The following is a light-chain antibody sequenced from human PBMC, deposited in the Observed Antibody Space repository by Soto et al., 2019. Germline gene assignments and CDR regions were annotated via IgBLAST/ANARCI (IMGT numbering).Light chain of an antibody. Sequence: EIVLTQSPFTLSLAPCEIATLSCVASQSVSSSYLAWYQQKPGQAPRLLIYGASSRATGIPDRFSGSGSGTDFTLTISRLEPEDFAVYYCQQYGSSPWTFGQGTKVDI. CDR3: QQYGSSPWT. V-gene: IGKV3-20*01. CDR1: QSVSSSY. J-gene: IGKJ1*01. CDR2: GAS.